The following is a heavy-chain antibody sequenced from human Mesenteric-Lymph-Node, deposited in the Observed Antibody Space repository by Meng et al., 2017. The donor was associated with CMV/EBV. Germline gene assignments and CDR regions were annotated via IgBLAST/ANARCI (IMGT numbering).Heavy chain of an antibody. CDR1: GYSISSGYY. V-gene: IGHV4-38-2*02. CDR2: IYYSGST. Sequence: SETLSLTCTVSGYSISSGYYWGWIRQPPGKGLEWIGSIYYSGSTYDNPSLKRRVTISVDTSKNQFSLKLSSVTAADTAMYYCARDIAAAVNFDYWGQGTLVTVSS. J-gene: IGHJ4*02. D-gene: IGHD6-13*01. CDR3: ARDIAAAVNFDY.